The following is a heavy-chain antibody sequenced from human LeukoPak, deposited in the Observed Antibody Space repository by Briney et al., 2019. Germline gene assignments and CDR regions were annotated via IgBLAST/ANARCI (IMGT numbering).Heavy chain of an antibody. CDR1: GYSISSYYY. D-gene: IGHD2-2*01. CDR3: ARDHIVVVPAPSWFDP. Sequence: PSETLSLTCAVSGYSISSYYYLGWIRQPPGKGLELIGSIYHSGSTYYNPSLKSLVTISVDTSKHQFSLKLTSVTAADTAVNYCARDHIVVVPAPSWFDPWGEGTQGTVSS. V-gene: IGHV4-38-2*02. J-gene: IGHJ5*02. CDR2: IYHSGST.